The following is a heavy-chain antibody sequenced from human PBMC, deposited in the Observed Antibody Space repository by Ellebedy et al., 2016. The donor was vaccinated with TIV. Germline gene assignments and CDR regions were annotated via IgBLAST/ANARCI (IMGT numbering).Heavy chain of an antibody. CDR2: ISYDGSNK. D-gene: IGHD2-21*02. CDR1: GFSVSSYF. J-gene: IGHJ3*02. Sequence: PGGSLRLSCEASGFSVSSYFMSWVRQAPGKGLEWVAIISYDGSNKYYANSVKGRFTISRDNSKNTLYLQMNSLRAEDTAVYYCAREHIVVVTANAFDIWGQGTMVTVSS. V-gene: IGHV3-30-3*01. CDR3: AREHIVVVTANAFDI.